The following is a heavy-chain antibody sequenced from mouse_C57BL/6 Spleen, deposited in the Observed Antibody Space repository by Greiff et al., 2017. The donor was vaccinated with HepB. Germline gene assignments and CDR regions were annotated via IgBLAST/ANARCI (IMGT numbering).Heavy chain of an antibody. CDR2: IRNKANGYTT. Sequence: EVKLMESGGGLVQPGGSLSLSCAASGFTFTDYYMSWVRQPPGKALEWLGFIRNKANGYTTEYSASVKGRFTISRDNSQSILYLQMNALRAEDSATYYCARGSNYLYYYAMDYWGQGTSVTVSS. CDR1: GFTFTDYY. D-gene: IGHD2-5*01. V-gene: IGHV7-3*01. J-gene: IGHJ4*01. CDR3: ARGSNYLYYYAMDY.